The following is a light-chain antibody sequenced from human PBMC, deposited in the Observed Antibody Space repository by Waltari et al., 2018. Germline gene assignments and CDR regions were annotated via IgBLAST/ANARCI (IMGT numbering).Light chain of an antibody. J-gene: IGKJ4*01. V-gene: IGKV3-20*01. Sequence: EIVLTPSPGTLSLSPVESATLSCRDSQTVRATYLAWYQQKPGQAPTLGIHDTARRATGIPDRFSGSGSGTDFSLTISSLEPEDFAVYYCQQYDSSPLTFGGGTKVETK. CDR3: QQYDSSPLT. CDR2: DTA. CDR1: QTVRATY.